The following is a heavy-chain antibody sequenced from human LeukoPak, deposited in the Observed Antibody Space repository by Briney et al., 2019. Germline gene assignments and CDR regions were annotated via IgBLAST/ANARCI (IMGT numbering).Heavy chain of an antibody. CDR2: IYPGDSDT. D-gene: IGHD5-18*01. V-gene: IGHV5-51*01. J-gene: IGHJ4*02. CDR1: GYSFTSYW. Sequence: GESLKISGKGSGYSFTSYWSGGVRQMPGKGRKWMGIIYPGDSDTRYSPSFQGQGTISADKSIITAYLQLSSLNASDTAIVDWXXXEGXXXGYEGYWGQGTLVTVSX. CDR3: XXXEGXXXGYEGY.